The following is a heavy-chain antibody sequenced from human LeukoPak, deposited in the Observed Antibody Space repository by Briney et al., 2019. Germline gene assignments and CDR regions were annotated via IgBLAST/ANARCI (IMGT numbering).Heavy chain of an antibody. CDR2: INDYTGDT. D-gene: IGHD3-10*01. CDR1: GGSFTDYF. J-gene: IGHJ4*02. CDR3: ARGDLAGYGYLGY. Sequence: SETLSLTCTVFGGSFTDYFWTWIRHSPGKGLEWIGEINDYTGDTNYNPSLNSRVSISLEKSKNQFSLELRSVTAADTAVYYCARGDLAGYGYLGYWGQGTLVTVSS. V-gene: IGHV4-34*01.